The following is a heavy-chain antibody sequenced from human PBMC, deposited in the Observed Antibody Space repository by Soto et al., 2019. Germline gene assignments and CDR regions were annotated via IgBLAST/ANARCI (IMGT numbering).Heavy chain of an antibody. CDR2: AYYSGST. Sequence: QLQLQESGPGLVKPSETLSLTCSVSDGSISSSSHHWGWIRQTPGKGLEWIGSAYYSGSTFYNPSLKSRVTISVDTSMNQFSLNLTSVPAADTAVYYCARVRGGYTFWSGYLGGYGMDVWGQGTTVTVSS. J-gene: IGHJ6*02. CDR3: ARVRGGYTFWSGYLGGYGMDV. CDR1: DGSISSSSHH. V-gene: IGHV4-39*01. D-gene: IGHD3-3*01.